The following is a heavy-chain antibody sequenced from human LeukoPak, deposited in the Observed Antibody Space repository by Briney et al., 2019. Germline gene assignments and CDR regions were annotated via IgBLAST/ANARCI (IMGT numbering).Heavy chain of an antibody. Sequence: PGGSLRLSCAASGFTFSSYWMSWVRQAPGKGLEWVANIKQDGSEKYYVDSVKGRFTISRDNAKNSLYLQMNSLRAEDTAVYYCARAGRYFDWLLPTLYYYYGMDVWGQGTTVTVSS. V-gene: IGHV3-7*01. D-gene: IGHD3-9*01. CDR2: IKQDGSEK. J-gene: IGHJ6*02. CDR1: GFTFSSYW. CDR3: ARAGRYFDWLLPTLYYYYGMDV.